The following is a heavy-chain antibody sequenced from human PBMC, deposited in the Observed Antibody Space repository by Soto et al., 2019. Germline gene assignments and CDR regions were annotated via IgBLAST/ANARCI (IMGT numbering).Heavy chain of an antibody. CDR1: GFTFRDYY. CDR3: ARDTGGSYDY. D-gene: IGHD1-26*01. Sequence: GGSLRLSCAASGFTFRDYYMDWVRQVPGKGLEWVGRTRNKANSYSAEYAPSVKGRFIISRHDLEDSMYLQMNSLKTEDTAVYYCARDTGGSYDYWGQGALVTVSS. J-gene: IGHJ4*02. V-gene: IGHV3-72*01. CDR2: TRNKANSYSA.